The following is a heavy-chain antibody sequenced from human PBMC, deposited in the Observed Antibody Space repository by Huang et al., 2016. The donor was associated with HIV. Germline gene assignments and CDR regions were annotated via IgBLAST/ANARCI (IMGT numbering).Heavy chain of an antibody. V-gene: IGHV3-21*01. D-gene: IGHD6-19*01. CDR1: GFDFNSYT. CDR2: ISNSDEYI. CDR3: ARNQWLDY. J-gene: IGHJ4*02. Sequence: EVQLVESGGGLVKRGGSLGLSCAASGFDFNSYTMNWVRQAPGKGLEWVSSISNSDEYIYYADSVKGRFTISRDNAKKSVYLQMKGLRAEDTAVYYCARNQWLDYWGQGTLVTVSS.